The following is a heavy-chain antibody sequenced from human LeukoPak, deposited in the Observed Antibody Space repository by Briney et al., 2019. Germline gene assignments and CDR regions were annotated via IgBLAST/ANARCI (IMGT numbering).Heavy chain of an antibody. Sequence: SETLSLTCAVYGGPFSGYYWSWIRQPPGKGLEWIGEINHSGSTNYNPSLKSRVTISVDTSKNQFSLKLSSVTAADTAVYYCARVHRYMVRGVIIKWFDYWGQGTLVTVSS. CDR2: INHSGST. CDR1: GGPFSGYY. V-gene: IGHV4-34*01. J-gene: IGHJ4*02. D-gene: IGHD3-10*01. CDR3: ARVHRYMVRGVIIKWFDY.